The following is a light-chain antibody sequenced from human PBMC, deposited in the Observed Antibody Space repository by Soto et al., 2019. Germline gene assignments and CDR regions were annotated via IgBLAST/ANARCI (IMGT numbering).Light chain of an antibody. CDR1: QSLVSSDGNTY. Sequence: DVVMTQSPLSLPVTLGQPASISCRSSQSLVSSDGNTYLNWFQQRPGQSPRRLIYKVFNRDSGVPDRFSGSGSGTDFTLIINRVDADDLGMYYFMQGTHWPNTFGQGTKLEIK. J-gene: IGKJ2*01. CDR3: MQGTHWPNT. V-gene: IGKV2-30*01. CDR2: KVF.